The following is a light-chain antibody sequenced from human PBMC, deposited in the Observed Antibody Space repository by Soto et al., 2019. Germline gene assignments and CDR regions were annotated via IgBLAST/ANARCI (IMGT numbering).Light chain of an antibody. J-gene: IGLJ2*01. V-gene: IGLV1-40*01. CDR3: QSYDSLNGHVV. Sequence: QSVLTQPPSVSGAPGQRVTISCTGSSSNIGAGYDVHWYQELPGTAPKLLIYDNGNRPSGVPDRFSGSKSGTSASLAITGLQADDEADYYCQSYDSLNGHVVFGGGTKVTVL. CDR2: DNG. CDR1: SSNIGAGYD.